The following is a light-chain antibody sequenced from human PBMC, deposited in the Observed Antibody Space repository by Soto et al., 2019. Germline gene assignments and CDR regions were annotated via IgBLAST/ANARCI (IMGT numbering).Light chain of an antibody. CDR1: QGIRTE. J-gene: IGKJ1*01. CDR2: GAS. CDR3: LQDYDYPRT. Sequence: ATQMTQSPSSLSASVGDRVTIACRASQGIRTELGWYQQKPGEAPKLLIYGASTLQSGVPSRFSGSGSCTDFTLTISSLQPEDFATYYCLQDYDYPRTFGQGTKVEMK. V-gene: IGKV1-6*01.